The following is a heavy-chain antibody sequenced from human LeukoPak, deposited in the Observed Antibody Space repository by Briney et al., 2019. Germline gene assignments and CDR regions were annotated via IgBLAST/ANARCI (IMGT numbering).Heavy chain of an antibody. Sequence: ASVKVSCKASGYTFTSYGFSWVRQAPGQGLEWMGWISAYNGNTNYAQKLQGRVTMTTDTSTSTAYMELRSLRSDDTDVYYCARFSLIAVAGWSLDYWGQGTLVTVSS. J-gene: IGHJ4*02. CDR3: ARFSLIAVAGWSLDY. D-gene: IGHD6-19*01. V-gene: IGHV1-18*01. CDR2: ISAYNGNT. CDR1: GYTFTSYG.